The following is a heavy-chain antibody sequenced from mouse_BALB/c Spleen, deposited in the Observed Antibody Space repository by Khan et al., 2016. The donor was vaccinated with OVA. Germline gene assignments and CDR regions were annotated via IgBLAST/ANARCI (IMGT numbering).Heavy chain of an antibody. CDR1: GYTFTSYW. CDR2: IYPSDSNT. Sequence: QVQLQQPGAELVRPGASVKLSCKASGYTFTSYWINWVKQRPGQGLEWIGNIYPSDSNTNSNQNFKDKATLTVDKSSSTVYMQLSSPHSEDSAVYYCTRFITTVPYWYFDVWGAGTTVTVSS. D-gene: IGHD1-1*01. J-gene: IGHJ1*01. V-gene: IGHV1-69*02. CDR3: TRFITTVPYWYFDV.